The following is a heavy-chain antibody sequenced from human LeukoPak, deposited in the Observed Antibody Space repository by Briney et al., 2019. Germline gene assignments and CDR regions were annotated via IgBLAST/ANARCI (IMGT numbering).Heavy chain of an antibody. CDR3: ARGVKYSSSSLNY. V-gene: IGHV4-34*01. CDR1: GGSFSGYY. J-gene: IGHJ4*02. Sequence: PSETLSLTCAVYGGSFSGYYWSWIRQPPGKGLEWIGEINHSGSTNYNPSLKSRVTISVDTSKNQFSLKLSSVTAADTAVYYCARGVKYSSSSLNYWGQGTLVTTSS. CDR2: INHSGST. D-gene: IGHD6-6*01.